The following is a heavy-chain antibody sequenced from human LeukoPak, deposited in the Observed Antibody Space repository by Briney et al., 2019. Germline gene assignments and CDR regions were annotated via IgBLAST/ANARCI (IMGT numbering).Heavy chain of an antibody. CDR3: ARNAGYGYGYTPEGNWFDP. V-gene: IGHV4-61*01. J-gene: IGHJ5*02. D-gene: IGHD5-18*01. CDR1: GGSVSSGSYY. Sequence: SETLSLTCTVSGGSVSSGSYYWSWIRQPPGQGLEWIGYIYYSGSTNYNPSLKSRVTISVDTSKNQFSLKLSSVTAADTAVYYCARNAGYGYGYTPEGNWFDPWGQGTLVTVSS. CDR2: IYYSGST.